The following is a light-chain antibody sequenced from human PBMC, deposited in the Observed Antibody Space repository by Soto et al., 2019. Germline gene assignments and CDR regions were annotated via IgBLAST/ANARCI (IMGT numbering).Light chain of an antibody. CDR3: SSFSSRTTLV. J-gene: IGLJ2*01. CDR1: SSDIGDSNF. CDR2: DVS. V-gene: IGLV2-14*01. Sequence: QSALAQPASVSGSPGQSITISCTGTSSDIGDSNFVSWYQHHPGKAPKLLIYDVSDRPSRISSRFSGSKSANTASLTISGLQAEDEADYFCSSFSSRTTLVFGGGTKLTVL.